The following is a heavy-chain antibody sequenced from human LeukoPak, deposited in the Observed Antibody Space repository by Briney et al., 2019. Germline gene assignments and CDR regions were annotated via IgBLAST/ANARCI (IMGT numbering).Heavy chain of an antibody. V-gene: IGHV4-39*07. J-gene: IGHJ6*03. CDR2: IYYSGST. CDR3: ARVPFRYYVDV. CDR1: GGSISSSSYY. Sequence: SETLSLTCTVSGGSISSSSYYWGWIRQPPGKGLEWIGSIYYSGSTYYNPSLKSRVTISVDTSKNQFSLKLSSVTAADTAVYYCARVPFRYYVDVWGKGTTVTVSS.